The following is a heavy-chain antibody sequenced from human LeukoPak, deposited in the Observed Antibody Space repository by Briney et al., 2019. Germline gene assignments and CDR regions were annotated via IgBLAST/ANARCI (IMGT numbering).Heavy chain of an antibody. Sequence: GGSLRLSCAASGFTFSDYYMSWVRQAPGKGLEWVAVIWYDGSNKYYADSVKGRFTISRDNSKNTLYLQMNSLRAEDTAVYYCARDPVTMVRGVITYYYCGMDVWGQGTTVTVSS. D-gene: IGHD3-10*01. CDR1: GFTFSDYY. CDR2: IWYDGSNK. J-gene: IGHJ6*02. CDR3: ARDPVTMVRGVITYYYCGMDV. V-gene: IGHV3-33*08.